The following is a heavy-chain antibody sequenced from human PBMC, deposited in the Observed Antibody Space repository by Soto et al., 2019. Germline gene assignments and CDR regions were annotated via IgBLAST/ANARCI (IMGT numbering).Heavy chain of an antibody. CDR1: GGTFSSYA. Sequence: SVKVSCKASGGTFSSYAISWVRQAPGQGLEWMGGIIPIFGTANYAQKFQGRVTITADESTSTAYMELSSLRSEDTAVYYCARDYCTNGVCYTGGFDPWGQGTLVTVSS. CDR3: ARDYCTNGVCYTGGFDP. CDR2: IIPIFGTA. J-gene: IGHJ5*02. D-gene: IGHD2-8*01. V-gene: IGHV1-69*13.